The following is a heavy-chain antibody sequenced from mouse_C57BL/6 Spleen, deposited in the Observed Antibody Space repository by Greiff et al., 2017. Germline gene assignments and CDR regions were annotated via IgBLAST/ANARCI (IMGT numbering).Heavy chain of an antibody. CDR2: LSPGDGDT. CDR3: ARYDYCYAMDY. J-gene: IGHJ4*01. Sequence: QVQLQQSGAELVKPGASVKISCKASGYAFSSYWMTWVKQRPGKGLEWIGQLSPGDGDTNYNGKFKGKATLTADKSSSTAYMQLSSLTSEDSAGYFCARYDYCYAMDYWGQGTSVTVAS. D-gene: IGHD2-4*01. V-gene: IGHV1-80*01. CDR1: GYAFSSYW.